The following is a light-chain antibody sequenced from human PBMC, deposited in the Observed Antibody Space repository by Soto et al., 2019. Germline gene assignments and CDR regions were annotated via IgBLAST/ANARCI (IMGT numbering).Light chain of an antibody. CDR1: ESVRHY. Sequence: EIVLTQSPATLSLSAGERATLSCRASESVRHYVAWYQQKPGQSPRLLIYNASTRATGIPARLSVSGSGTDYKLSISSLEAEDFAVYYCQHRYNWSYIFGQGTKLEMK. CDR2: NAS. V-gene: IGKV3-11*01. J-gene: IGKJ2*01. CDR3: QHRYNWSYI.